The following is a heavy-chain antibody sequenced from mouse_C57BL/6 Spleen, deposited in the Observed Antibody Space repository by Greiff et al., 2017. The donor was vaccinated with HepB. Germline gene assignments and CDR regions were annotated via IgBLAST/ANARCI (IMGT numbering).Heavy chain of an antibody. D-gene: IGHD1-1*02. CDR2: IDPEDGDT. V-gene: IGHV14-1*01. CDR3: TLLVVEDY. Sequence: VQLQQPGAELVMPGASVKLSCKASGYTFTSYWMHWVKQRPGQGLEWIGRIDPEDGDTEYAPKFQGKATMTADTSSNTAYLQLSSLTSEDTAVYYCTLLVVEDYWGQGTTLTVSS. CDR1: GYTFTSYW. J-gene: IGHJ2*01.